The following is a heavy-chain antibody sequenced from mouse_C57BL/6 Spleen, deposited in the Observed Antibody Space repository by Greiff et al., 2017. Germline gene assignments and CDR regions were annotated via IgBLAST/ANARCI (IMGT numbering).Heavy chain of an antibody. V-gene: IGHV1-81*01. CDR2: IYPRSGNT. CDR1: GYTFTSYG. Sequence: QVQLQQSGAELARPGASVKLSCKASGYTFTSYGISWVKQRTGQGLEWIGEIYPRSGNTYYNEKFKGKATLTADKSSSTAYMELRCLTSEDAAVYFCARGGDYGGFDYWGQGTTLTVSS. D-gene: IGHD1-1*01. J-gene: IGHJ2*01. CDR3: ARGGDYGGFDY.